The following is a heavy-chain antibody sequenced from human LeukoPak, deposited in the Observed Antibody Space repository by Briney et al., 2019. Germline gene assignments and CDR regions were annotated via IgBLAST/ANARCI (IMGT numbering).Heavy chain of an antibody. D-gene: IGHD3-22*01. CDR2: ISSGSSYI. J-gene: IGHJ4*02. CDR1: GFTFSRYS. Sequence: GGSLRLSCAASGFTFSRYSVKWVREAPGERPECVGYISSGSSYIYYADSVKVRFTVSRDNAKNSLYLPMSSLRAEEPAVYYWARDYDSSAEDYFDSWGQGTLVTVSS. V-gene: IGHV3-21*01. CDR3: ARDYDSSAEDYFDS.